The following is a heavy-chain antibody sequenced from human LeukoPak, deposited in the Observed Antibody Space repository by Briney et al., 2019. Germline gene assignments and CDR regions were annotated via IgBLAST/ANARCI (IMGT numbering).Heavy chain of an antibody. V-gene: IGHV3-15*01. J-gene: IGHJ6*03. CDR1: GFTFSKAW. Sequence: PGGSLRLSCAASGFTFSKAWMSWVRQAPGKGLEWVGRIKSKTDGGTTDYAAPVKGRFTISRDDSKNTLYLQMNSLKTEDTAVYYCTTAVGPMGHYYYYYYMDVWGKGTTVTVSS. D-gene: IGHD4-23*01. CDR2: IKSKTDGGTT. CDR3: TTAVGPMGHYYYYYYMDV.